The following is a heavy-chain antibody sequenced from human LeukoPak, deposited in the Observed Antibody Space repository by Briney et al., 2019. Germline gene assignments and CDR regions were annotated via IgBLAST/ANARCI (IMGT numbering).Heavy chain of an antibody. CDR3: AKGDYGSGSYYYY. CDR1: GFTFSSYA. Sequence: AGGSLRLSCAASGFTFSSYAMSWVRQAPGKGLEWVSAISGSGGSTYYADSVKGRFTISRDNSKNTLYLQMNSLRAEDTAVYYCAKGDYGSGSYYYYWGQGTLVTVSS. J-gene: IGHJ4*02. V-gene: IGHV3-23*01. CDR2: ISGSGGST. D-gene: IGHD3-10*01.